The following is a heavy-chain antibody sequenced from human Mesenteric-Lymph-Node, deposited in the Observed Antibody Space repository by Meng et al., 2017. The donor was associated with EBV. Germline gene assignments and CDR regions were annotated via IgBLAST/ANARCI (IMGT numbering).Heavy chain of an antibody. V-gene: IGHV4-30-2*01. CDR1: GDSVSSHEFS. Sequence: QVQLQTSGSGLVKPSQTLSLTFVVSGDSVSSHEFSWSWIRQPPGKGLEWIGFIYHAGATNYNPSLKSRVTLSIDKSQNQFSLKLSSVTAADTAVYYCARCIAAAGTSWFDPWGQGTLVTVSS. J-gene: IGHJ5*02. CDR3: ARCIAAAGTSWFDP. CDR2: IYHAGAT. D-gene: IGHD6-13*01.